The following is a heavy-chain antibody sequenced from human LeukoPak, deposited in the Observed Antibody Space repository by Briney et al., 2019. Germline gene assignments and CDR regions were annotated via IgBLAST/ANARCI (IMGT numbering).Heavy chain of an antibody. Sequence: GGSLRLSCAASGFTFSSYSMNWVRQAPGKGLEWVSAISGSGGSTYYADSVKGRFTISRDNSKNTLYLQMNSLRAEDTAVYYCAKRRKSAVTPQGYYYYYGMDVWGQGTTVTVSS. J-gene: IGHJ6*02. CDR2: ISGSGGST. CDR3: AKRRKSAVTPQGYYYYYGMDV. D-gene: IGHD2-15*01. V-gene: IGHV3-23*01. CDR1: GFTFSSYS.